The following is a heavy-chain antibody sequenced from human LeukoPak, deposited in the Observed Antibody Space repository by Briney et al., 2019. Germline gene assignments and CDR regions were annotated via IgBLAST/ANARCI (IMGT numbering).Heavy chain of an antibody. CDR3: ARDVSSMFPNWFDP. CDR1: GDSISSHTYY. D-gene: IGHD6-6*01. CDR2: IWNSGST. V-gene: IGHV4-31*03. Sequence: PSQTLSLTCSVSGDSISSHTYYWTWIRQHPEKGLEWVGYIWNSGSTNYNPALKSRVTISVDTPKNQFSLKLTSVTAADTAIYYCARDVSSMFPNWFDPWGQGILVIVSS. J-gene: IGHJ5*02.